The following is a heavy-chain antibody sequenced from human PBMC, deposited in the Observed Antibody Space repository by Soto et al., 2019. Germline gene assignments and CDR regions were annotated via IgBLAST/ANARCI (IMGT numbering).Heavy chain of an antibody. V-gene: IGHV3-11*01. CDR2: ITNSGSTK. CDR1: GFPFSDYY. Sequence: GSLRLSCAASGFPFSDYYMSWIRQAPGKGLEWVSHITNSGSTKYYADSVKGRFTISRDNAKNSLFLQMNSLRAEDTAVYYCARTLAARFDYWGQGTPVTVSA. J-gene: IGHJ4*02. D-gene: IGHD6-6*01. CDR3: ARTLAARFDY.